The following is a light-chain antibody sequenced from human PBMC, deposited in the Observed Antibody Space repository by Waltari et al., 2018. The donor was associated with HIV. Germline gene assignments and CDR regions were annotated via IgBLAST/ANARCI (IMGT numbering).Light chain of an antibody. J-gene: IGKJ2*03. CDR2: DAS. V-gene: IGKV3-11*01. Sequence: EIVLTQSPATLSLSPGERATLSCRASQSVGSYLAWYHQQPGQAPRLLIYDASNRATGIPVRFSGSGSGTDFTLTISSLEPEDFALYYCQQRTNWPPYSFGQGTKLEIK. CDR3: QQRTNWPPYS. CDR1: QSVGSY.